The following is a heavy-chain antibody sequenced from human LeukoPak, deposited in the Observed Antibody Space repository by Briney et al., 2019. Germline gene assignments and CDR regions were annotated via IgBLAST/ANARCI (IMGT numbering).Heavy chain of an antibody. Sequence: GGSLRLSCAASGFTFSSYTLHWVRQAPGKGLEWVALISDDGRRKDYVDSVQGRFSISRDNSKNTMYLQMNNPRPEDTAVYYCVTMELTFCGGDCESEQFQAWGQGTLVIVSS. CDR3: VTMELTFCGGDCESEQFQA. CDR2: ISDDGRRK. D-gene: IGHD2-21*02. CDR1: GFTFSSYT. V-gene: IGHV3-30*01. J-gene: IGHJ1*01.